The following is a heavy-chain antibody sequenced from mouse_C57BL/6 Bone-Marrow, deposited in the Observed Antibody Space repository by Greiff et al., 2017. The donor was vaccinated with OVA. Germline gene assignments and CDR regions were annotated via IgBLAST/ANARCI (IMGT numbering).Heavy chain of an antibody. CDR1: GFTFSSYT. CDR3: ARRRIYYDYSWFAD. Sequence: EVQRVESGGGLVKPGGSLKLSCAASGFTFSSYTMSWVRQTPEKRLEWVATISGGGGNTYYPDSVKGRFTISRDNAKNTLYLQMSSLRSEDTALYYCARRRIYYDYSWFADWGQGTLVTVSA. CDR2: ISGGGGNT. J-gene: IGHJ3*01. V-gene: IGHV5-9*01. D-gene: IGHD2-4*01.